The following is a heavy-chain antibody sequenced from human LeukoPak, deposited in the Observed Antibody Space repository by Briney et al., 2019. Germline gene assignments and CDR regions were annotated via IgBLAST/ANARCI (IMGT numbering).Heavy chain of an antibody. J-gene: IGHJ4*02. CDR2: IYHSGST. CDR1: GYSISSGYY. D-gene: IGHD2-2*01. Sequence: SETLSLTCTVSGYSISSGYYWGWIRQPPGKGLEWIGSIYHSGSTYCNPSLKSRVTISVDTSKNQFSLKLGSVTAADMAVYYCARIGGYCSSTSCLYYFDYRGQGTLVTVSS. V-gene: IGHV4-38-2*02. CDR3: ARIGGYCSSTSCLYYFDY.